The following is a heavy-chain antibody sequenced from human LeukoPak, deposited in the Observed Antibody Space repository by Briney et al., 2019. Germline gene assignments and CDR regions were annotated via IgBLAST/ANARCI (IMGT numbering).Heavy chain of an antibody. D-gene: IGHD4-23*01. CDR1: GGSISSYY. Sequence: NPSETLSLTCTVSGGSISSYYWSWIRQPPGKGLEWIGYIYYSGSTNYNPSLKSRVTMSVDTSKNQFSLKLSSVTAADTAVYYCARAVDVDAFDIWGQGTMVTVSS. CDR3: ARAVDVDAFDI. CDR2: IYYSGST. V-gene: IGHV4-59*12. J-gene: IGHJ3*02.